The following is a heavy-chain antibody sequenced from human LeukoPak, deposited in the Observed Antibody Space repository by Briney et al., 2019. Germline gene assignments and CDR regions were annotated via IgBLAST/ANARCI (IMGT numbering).Heavy chain of an antibody. J-gene: IGHJ4*02. Sequence: SETLSLTCAVSGGSISSGGYSWSWIRQPPGKGLEWIGYIYHSGSTYYNPSLKSRVTISVDTSKNQFSLKLSFVTAADTAVYYCARDWDRRRAARVGYWGQGTLVTVSS. V-gene: IGHV4-30-2*01. CDR1: GGSISSGGYS. D-gene: IGHD6-13*01. CDR3: ARDWDRRRAARVGY. CDR2: IYHSGST.